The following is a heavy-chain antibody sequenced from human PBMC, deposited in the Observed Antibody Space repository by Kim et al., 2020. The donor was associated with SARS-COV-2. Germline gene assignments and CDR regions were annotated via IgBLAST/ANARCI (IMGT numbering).Heavy chain of an antibody. Sequence: GESLKISCKGSGYSFTNYWIAWVRQVPGKGLELMGIIYAGDSDTRYSPAFQGQVAISADKSISTVYLQWNSLKASDSAIYYCARMDPFYFDYWGQGTLVTVSS. J-gene: IGHJ4*02. CDR2: IYAGDSDT. D-gene: IGHD2-2*03. V-gene: IGHV5-51*01. CDR3: ARMDPFYFDY. CDR1: GYSFTNYW.